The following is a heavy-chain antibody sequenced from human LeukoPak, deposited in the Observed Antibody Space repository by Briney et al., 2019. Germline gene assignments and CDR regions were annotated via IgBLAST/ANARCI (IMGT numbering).Heavy chain of an antibody. J-gene: IGHJ4*02. D-gene: IGHD3-22*01. Sequence: GGSLRLSCAASGFTFSSYSMNWVRQAPGKGLEWVSSISSSSSYIYYADSVKGRFTISRDNAKNSLYLQMNSLRAEDTAVYYSARDGDSSGYYDYWGQGTLVTVSS. CDR2: ISSSSSYI. CDR1: GFTFSSYS. V-gene: IGHV3-21*01. CDR3: ARDGDSSGYYDY.